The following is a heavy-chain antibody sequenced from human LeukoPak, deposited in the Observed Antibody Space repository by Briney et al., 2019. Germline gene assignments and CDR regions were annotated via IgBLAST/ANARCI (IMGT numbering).Heavy chain of an antibody. J-gene: IGHJ4*02. CDR3: TKATKWLAFDD. CDR2: IYTGGTT. CDR1: GGSTRSHF. Sequence: SETLSLTCTVSGGSTRSHFWSWIRQSPGKGLEWIGNIYTGGTTNYNPSLKSGVTISIDTSTNQLSLHLASVTAADTAVYYCTKATKWLAFDDWGRGTLVTVSS. V-gene: IGHV4-59*11. D-gene: IGHD6-19*01.